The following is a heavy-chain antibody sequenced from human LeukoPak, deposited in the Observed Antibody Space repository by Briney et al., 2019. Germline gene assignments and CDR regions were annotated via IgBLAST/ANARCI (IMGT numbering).Heavy chain of an antibody. CDR2: ISGSGDST. CDR1: GFTFSSYA. CDR3: AKHYYGSGFYMDV. Sequence: GGSLRLSCAASGFTFSSYAMSWVRKAPGKGLEWVSAISGSGDSTYYVDSVKGRFTISRDNSKNTLYLQMNSLRAEDTAVYYCAKHYYGSGFYMDVWGKGTTVIVSS. J-gene: IGHJ6*03. V-gene: IGHV3-23*01. D-gene: IGHD3-10*01.